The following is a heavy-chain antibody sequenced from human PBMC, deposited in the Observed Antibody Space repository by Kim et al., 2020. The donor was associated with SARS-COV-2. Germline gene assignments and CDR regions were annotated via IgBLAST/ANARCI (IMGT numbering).Heavy chain of an antibody. CDR1: GGSFSGYY. V-gene: IGHV4-34*01. Sequence: SETLSLTCAVYGGSFSGYYWSWIRQPPGKGPEWIGEINHSGSTNYNPSLKTRVTISVDTSKNQFSLRLNSVTAADTAVYYCAGGGYCSSTSCHSRVAFD. J-gene: IGHJ3*02. CDR2: INHSGST. D-gene: IGHD2-2*01. CDR3: AGGGYCSSTSCHSRVAFD.